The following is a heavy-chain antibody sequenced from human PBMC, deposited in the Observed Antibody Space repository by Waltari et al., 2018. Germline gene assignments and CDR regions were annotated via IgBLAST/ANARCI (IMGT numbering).Heavy chain of an antibody. J-gene: IGHJ6*02. CDR2: IIPILGIA. V-gene: IGHV1-69*04. D-gene: IGHD6-6*01. CDR1: GGTFSSYA. CDR3: AARIYYGMDV. Sequence: QVQLVQSGAEVKKPGSSVKVSCKASGGTFSSYAISWVRQAPGQGLEWMGRIIPILGIANYAQKFQGRVTSTADKSTSTAYMELSSLRSEDTAVYYCAARIYYGMDVWGQGTTVTVSS.